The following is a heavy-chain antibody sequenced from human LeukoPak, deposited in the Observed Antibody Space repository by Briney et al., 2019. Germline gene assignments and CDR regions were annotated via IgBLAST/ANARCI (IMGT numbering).Heavy chain of an antibody. V-gene: IGHV3-9*01. CDR2: ISWNSKNI. J-gene: IGHJ6*02. CDR1: GFTFDDYA. D-gene: IGHD6-19*01. Sequence: GRSLILFCAASGFTFDDYAMFWVRQAPGKGLEWFSGISWNSKNIGYAASVKGRFTISRDTGKNSLYLQLNSLSAEDTAFYYCARGNQDSSGFYSYYGMDVWGQGPTVTVSS. CDR3: ARGNQDSSGFYSYYGMDV.